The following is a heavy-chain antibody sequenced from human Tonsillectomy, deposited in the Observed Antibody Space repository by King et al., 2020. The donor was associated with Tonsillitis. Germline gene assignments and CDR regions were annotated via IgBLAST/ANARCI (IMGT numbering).Heavy chain of an antibody. D-gene: IGHD6-19*01. CDR1: GHTFTTYY. Sequence: VQLVESGAEVRKPGASVKLSCKASGHTFTTYYVHWVRQAPGQGLEWMGVINPSGGGTSYAQKFQGRVSMTRDTATSTVYMELSSLRSEDTAVYYCAMDDIAVAPCYYWGQGTLVTVSS. CDR3: AMDDIAVAPCYY. J-gene: IGHJ4*02. CDR2: INPSGGGT. V-gene: IGHV1-46*01.